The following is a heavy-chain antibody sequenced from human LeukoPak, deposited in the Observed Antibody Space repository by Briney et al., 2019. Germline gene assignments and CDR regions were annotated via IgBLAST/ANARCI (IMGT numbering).Heavy chain of an antibody. V-gene: IGHV4-59*01. Sequence: SETLSLTCTVSGGSISSYYWSWIRQPPGKGLEWIAYIYYSGSTNYNPSLKSRVTISVDTSKNQLSLKLTSVTAADTAVYYCARESPQGVGWFDPWGQGTLVTVSS. J-gene: IGHJ5*02. D-gene: IGHD1-26*01. CDR2: IYYSGST. CDR3: ARESPQGVGWFDP. CDR1: GGSISSYY.